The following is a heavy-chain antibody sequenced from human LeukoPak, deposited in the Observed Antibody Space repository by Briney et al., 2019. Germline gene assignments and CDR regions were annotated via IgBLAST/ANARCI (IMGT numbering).Heavy chain of an antibody. J-gene: IGHJ4*02. CDR2: INGNGGST. CDR1: GFTFSSYG. V-gene: IGHV3-23*01. CDR3: AKGPIPGFDY. Sequence: GGSLRLSSAASGFTFSSYGMSWVRPAPGKGLEWVSSINGNGGSTYYTDSVKGRVTISTDNSKSTLYLQMNSLRAEDTAVYYCAKGPIPGFDYWGQGALVTVSS.